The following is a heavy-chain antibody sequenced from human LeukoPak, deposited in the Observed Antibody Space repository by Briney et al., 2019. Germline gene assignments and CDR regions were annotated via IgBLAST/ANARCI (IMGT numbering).Heavy chain of an antibody. V-gene: IGHV3-23*01. D-gene: IGHD3-16*01. CDR2: ISGHGGST. J-gene: IGHJ5*02. CDR1: GFTFRTKA. Sequence: GGSLRLSCAASGFTFRTKAMSWVRQSPGKGLEWVSTISGHGGSTYYADSVRGRFTISRDNSNNTVYLQMNSLRAEDTAVIYCAKGGWVSGGGYDSWGQGTLVTVSS. CDR3: AKGGWVSGGGYDS.